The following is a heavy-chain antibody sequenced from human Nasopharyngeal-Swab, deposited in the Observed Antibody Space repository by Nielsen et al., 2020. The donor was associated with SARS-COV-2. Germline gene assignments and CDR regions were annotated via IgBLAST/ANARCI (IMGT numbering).Heavy chain of an antibody. Sequence: GGSLRLSCAASGFSFRTYNMNWVRQAPGKGLEWVSFISSSGDSIYYADSVKGRFTISRDNAKNSLYLQMNSLGAEDTAVYYCPREGITVAAFDPWGLGTPVTVS. CDR3: PREGITVAAFDP. V-gene: IGHV3-21*01. J-gene: IGHJ5*02. CDR2: ISSSGDSI. D-gene: IGHD6-19*01. CDR1: GFSFRTYN.